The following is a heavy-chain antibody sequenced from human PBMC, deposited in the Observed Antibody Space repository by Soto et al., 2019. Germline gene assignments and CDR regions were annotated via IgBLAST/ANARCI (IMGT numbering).Heavy chain of an antibody. CDR1: GGSFSGYY. CDR2: INHSGST. V-gene: IGHV4-34*01. CDR3: ARRSRLGYSYGYDFDY. D-gene: IGHD5-18*01. J-gene: IGHJ4*02. Sequence: SETLSHTCAFYGGSFSGYYWSWIRQPPGKGLEWIGEINHSGSTNYNPSLKSRVTISVDTSKNQFSLKLSSVTAADTAVYYCARRSRLGYSYGYDFDYWGQGTLVTVSS.